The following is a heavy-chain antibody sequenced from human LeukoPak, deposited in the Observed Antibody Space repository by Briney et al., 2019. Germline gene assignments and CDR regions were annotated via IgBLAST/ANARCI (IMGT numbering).Heavy chain of an antibody. CDR3: ARSSLSAVDDAFDI. J-gene: IGHJ3*02. CDR2: IYYSGYT. CDR1: GGSITSFY. V-gene: IGHV4-59*12. D-gene: IGHD6-19*01. Sequence: SETLSLTCTVSGGSITSFYWSWIRQPPGKGLEWIGYIYYSGYTNYNPSLESRVTISVDTSKNQFSLNLSSVTAADTAVYYCARSSLSAVDDAFDIWGQGTMVTVSS.